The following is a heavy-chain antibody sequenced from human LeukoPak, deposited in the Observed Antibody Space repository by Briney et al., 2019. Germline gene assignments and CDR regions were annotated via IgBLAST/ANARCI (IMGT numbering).Heavy chain of an antibody. CDR1: GGSVSRNTAA. J-gene: IGHJ4*02. V-gene: IGHV6-1*01. Sequence: SQTLSLTCAISGGSVSRNTAAWNWIRQSPSRGLEWLGRTYYRSKWLNDYALSVKSRIIVNPDTSKNQFSLQLMSVTPDDTAVYYCARGPPFDYWGQGILVTVSS. CDR3: ARGPPFDY. CDR2: TYYRSKWLN.